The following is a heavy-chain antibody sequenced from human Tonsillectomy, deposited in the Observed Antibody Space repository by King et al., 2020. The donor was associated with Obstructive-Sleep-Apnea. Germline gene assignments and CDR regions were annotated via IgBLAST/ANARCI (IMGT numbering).Heavy chain of an antibody. CDR1: GFTFTSSA. CDR3: AAVGRRGQYQLLSPLYYYYGMDV. D-gene: IGHD2-2*01. CDR2: IVVGSGNT. J-gene: IGHJ6*02. Sequence: QLVESGPEVKKPGTSVKVSCKASGFTFTSSAVQWVRQARGQRLEWIGWIVVGSGNTNYAQKFQERVTITRDMSTSTAYMELSSLRSEDTAVDYCAAVGRRGQYQLLSPLYYYYGMDVWGQGTTVTVSS. V-gene: IGHV1-58*01.